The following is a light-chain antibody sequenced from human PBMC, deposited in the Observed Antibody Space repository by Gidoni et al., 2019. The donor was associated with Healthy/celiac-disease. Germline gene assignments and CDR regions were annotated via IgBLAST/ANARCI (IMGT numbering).Light chain of an antibody. V-gene: IGKV3-20*01. CDR1: QSVSSSY. Sequence: EIVLTQSPGTLSLSPGERATLSCRASQSVSSSYLAWYQQKPGQAPRLLIYGASSRATGIPDRFSGSGSGTDFTLTISRLEPEEFAVYYCQQYGSSPATFGQGTKVEIK. CDR2: GAS. CDR3: QQYGSSPAT. J-gene: IGKJ1*01.